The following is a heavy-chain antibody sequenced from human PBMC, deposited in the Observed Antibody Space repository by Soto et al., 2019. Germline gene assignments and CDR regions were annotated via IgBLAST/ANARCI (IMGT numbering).Heavy chain of an antibody. J-gene: IGHJ3*02. V-gene: IGHV3-73*01. Sequence: GGSLRLSCAASGFTFSGSAMHWVRQASGKGLEWVGRIRSKANSYATAYAASVKGRFTISRDDSKNTAYLQMNSLKTEDTAVYYCTSKTRVAGDAFDIWAKGQWSPSPQ. D-gene: IGHD6-19*01. CDR2: IRSKANSYAT. CDR1: GFTFSGSA. CDR3: TSKTRVAGDAFDI.